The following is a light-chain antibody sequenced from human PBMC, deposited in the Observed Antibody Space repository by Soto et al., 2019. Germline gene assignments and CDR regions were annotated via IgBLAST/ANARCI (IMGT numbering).Light chain of an antibody. J-gene: IGKJ1*01. CDR2: RAS. V-gene: IGKV1-5*03. CDR3: QQYNSYRA. CDR1: QSIDTW. Sequence: DIQMNQFPSTLSGSLGDRVTITFRASQSIDTWLAWHKQTPGQAPKLLISRASSLESGVPSRLSGSASGTEFTLTISSLKPDDYATYYCQQYNSYRAFGHGTKVDIK.